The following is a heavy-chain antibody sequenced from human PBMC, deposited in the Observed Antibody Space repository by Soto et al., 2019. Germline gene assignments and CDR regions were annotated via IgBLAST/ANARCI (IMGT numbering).Heavy chain of an antibody. CDR2: IVVGSGNT. V-gene: IGHV1-58*01. D-gene: IGHD2-2*01. CDR1: GFTFTSSA. Sequence: SVKVSCKASGFTFTSSAVQWVRQARGQRLEWIGWIVVGSGNTNYAQKFQERVTITRDMSTSTAYMELSSLRSEDTAVYYCAAVPIAGYCISTSCPPAFDYWGQGTLVTVSS. J-gene: IGHJ4*02. CDR3: AAVPIAGYCISTSCPPAFDY.